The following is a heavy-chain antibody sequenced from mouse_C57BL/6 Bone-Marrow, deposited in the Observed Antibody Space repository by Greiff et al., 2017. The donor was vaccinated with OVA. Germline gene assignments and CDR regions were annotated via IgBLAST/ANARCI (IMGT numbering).Heavy chain of an antibody. V-gene: IGHV1-54*01. D-gene: IGHD4-1*02. CDR3: ARPQLYYYAMDY. Sequence: VKLMESGAELVRPGTSVKVSCKASGYAFTNYLIEWVKQRPGQGLEWIGVLNPGSGGTNYNEKFKGKATQTADKSSSTAYMQLSSLTSEDSAVYFCARPQLYYYAMDYWGQGTSVTVSS. J-gene: IGHJ4*01. CDR1: GYAFTNYL. CDR2: LNPGSGGT.